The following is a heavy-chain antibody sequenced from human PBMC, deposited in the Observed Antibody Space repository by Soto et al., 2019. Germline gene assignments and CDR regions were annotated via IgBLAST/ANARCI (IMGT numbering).Heavy chain of an antibody. Sequence: ASVKVSCKASGYTFTSNYMHWVRQAPGQGLEWMVIVNPGSGNAGCAQKFRGKVTMSRDTSTITVYLVLCSLRSEDTAVYYCAMHYGDFDPWSQGTLVTVSS. J-gene: IGHJ5*02. V-gene: IGHV1-46*01. D-gene: IGHD4-17*01. CDR2: VNPGSGNA. CDR1: GYTFTSNY. CDR3: AMHYGDFDP.